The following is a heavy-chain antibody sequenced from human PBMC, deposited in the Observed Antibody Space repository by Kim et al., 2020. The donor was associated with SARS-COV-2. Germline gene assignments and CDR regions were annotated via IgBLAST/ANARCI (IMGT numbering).Heavy chain of an antibody. CDR2: IYDSGNT. D-gene: IGHD4-17*01. CDR3: ARVSSRGGLYGDFDY. Sequence: SETLSLTCTVSGGSVSSGTYYWSWIRQPPGKGLEWIGYIYDSGNTNYNPSLKSRVTISVDTSKNQFSLKLSSVTAADTAVYYCARVSSRGGLYGDFDYWGQGTLVTVSS. CDR1: GGSVSSGTYY. V-gene: IGHV4-61*01. J-gene: IGHJ4*02.